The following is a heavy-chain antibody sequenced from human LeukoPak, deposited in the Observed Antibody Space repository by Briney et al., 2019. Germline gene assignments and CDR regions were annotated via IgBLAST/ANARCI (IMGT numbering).Heavy chain of an antibody. CDR2: ISAYNGNI. CDR1: GYTFTSYG. Sequence: ASVKVSCKASGYTFTSYGISWVRQAPGQGLEWMGWISAYNGNINYAQKLQGRVTITADKSTSTAYMELSSLRSEDTAVYYCARAKSGYSSSWYEGDPEFDYWGQGTLVTVSS. CDR3: ARAKSGYSSSWYEGDPEFDY. J-gene: IGHJ4*02. D-gene: IGHD6-13*01. V-gene: IGHV1-18*01.